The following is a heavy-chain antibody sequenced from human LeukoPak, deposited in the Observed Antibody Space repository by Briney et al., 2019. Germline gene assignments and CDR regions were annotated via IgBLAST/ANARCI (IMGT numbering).Heavy chain of an antibody. Sequence: GGSLRLSCAASGVTVRSNYMSWVRQAPGKGLEWVSVIYSGGSTYYADSVKGRFTISRDNSKNTLYLQMNSLRAEDTAVYYCARDPQWYYDFWSGYQDDAFDIWGQGTMVTVSS. CDR3: ARDPQWYYDFWSGYQDDAFDI. V-gene: IGHV3-66*02. J-gene: IGHJ3*02. D-gene: IGHD3-3*01. CDR1: GVTVRSNY. CDR2: IYSGGST.